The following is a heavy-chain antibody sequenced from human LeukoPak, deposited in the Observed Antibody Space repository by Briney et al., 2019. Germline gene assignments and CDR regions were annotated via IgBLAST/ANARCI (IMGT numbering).Heavy chain of an antibody. V-gene: IGHV3-48*03. CDR1: GFTFSSYE. CDR2: ISSSGSTI. D-gene: IGHD2-2*01. J-gene: IGHJ4*02. Sequence: GGSLRLSCAASGFTFSSYEMNWDRQAPGKGLEWVSYISSSGSTIYYADSVKGRFTISRDNAKNSLYLQMNSLRAEDTAVYYCARRYCSSTSCLFDYWGQGTLVTVSS. CDR3: ARRYCSSTSCLFDY.